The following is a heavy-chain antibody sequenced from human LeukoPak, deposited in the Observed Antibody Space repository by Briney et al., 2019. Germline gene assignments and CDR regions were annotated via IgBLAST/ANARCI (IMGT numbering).Heavy chain of an antibody. CDR1: GFTFSSYW. D-gene: IGHD1-14*01. V-gene: IGHV3-74*01. J-gene: IGHJ4*02. CDR3: ARNQGSDLDY. CDR2: INSDGSTT. Sequence: GGSLRLSCAASGFTFSSYWMHWVRQAPGKGLVWVSRINSDGSTTTFADSVKGRFTISRDNAKNTLYLQMNSLRAEDTAVYYCARNQGSDLDYWGQGTLVTVSS.